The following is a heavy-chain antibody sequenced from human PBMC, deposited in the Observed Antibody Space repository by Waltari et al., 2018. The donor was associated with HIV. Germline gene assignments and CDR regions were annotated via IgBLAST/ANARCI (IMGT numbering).Heavy chain of an antibody. V-gene: IGHV3-30*03. CDR3: ARDSSQVHWFGESLAL. CDR2: ISYDGMKK. Sequence: QVQLVGSGGGVVQPVAVLRPSCAATGPDFGRAGMHWVRQAPGKGLEWLAAISYDGMKKYYGDSLRGRLTISRDNSKKTLYLQMNTLRPEDTAIYFCARDSSQVHWFGESLALWGQGTLVIVSS. D-gene: IGHD3-10*01. CDR1: GPDFGRAG. J-gene: IGHJ4*02.